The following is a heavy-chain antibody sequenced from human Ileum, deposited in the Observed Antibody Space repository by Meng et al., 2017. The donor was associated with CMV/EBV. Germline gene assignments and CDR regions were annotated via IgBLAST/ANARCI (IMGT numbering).Heavy chain of an antibody. Sequence: FADAWMNWVRQATGKGLEWVARIKSRAGGGTADYTAPVKGRFSISRDDSTNTVYLLMNSLKSEDTAVYYCAHQGQEWQLLSWGQGTLVTVSS. CDR1: FADAW. V-gene: IGHV3-15*07. J-gene: IGHJ5*02. CDR3: AHQGQEWQLLS. CDR2: IKSRAGGGTA. D-gene: IGHD1-26*01.